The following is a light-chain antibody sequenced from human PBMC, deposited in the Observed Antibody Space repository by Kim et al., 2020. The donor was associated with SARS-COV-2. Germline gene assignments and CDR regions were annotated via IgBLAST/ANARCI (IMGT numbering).Light chain of an antibody. J-gene: IGLJ3*02. CDR3: SSYAGSNNLL. CDR1: SSDVGNYNL. V-gene: IGLV2-8*01. CDR2: EVT. Sequence: QSALTQQASVSGSPGQSITISCTGTSSDVGNYNLVSWYQQHPGKAPKLIIYEVTKRPSGVPDRFSGSKSGNTASLTVSGLQAEDEADYYCSSYAGSNNLLFGGGTKVTVL.